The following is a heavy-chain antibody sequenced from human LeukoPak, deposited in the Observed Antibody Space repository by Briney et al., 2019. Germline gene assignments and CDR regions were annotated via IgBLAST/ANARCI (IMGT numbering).Heavy chain of an antibody. Sequence: GGSLRLSCAASGFTFDDYAMHWVRQAPGKGLGWVSGINWNSVSIGYADSVKGRFTISRDNAKNSLYLQMNSLRGEDTALYYCAKAQTAAAGPTRFDYWGQGTLVTVSS. CDR2: INWNSVSI. D-gene: IGHD6-13*01. CDR3: AKAQTAAAGPTRFDY. CDR1: GFTFDDYA. V-gene: IGHV3-9*01. J-gene: IGHJ4*02.